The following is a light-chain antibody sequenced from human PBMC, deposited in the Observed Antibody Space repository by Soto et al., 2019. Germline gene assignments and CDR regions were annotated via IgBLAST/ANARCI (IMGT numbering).Light chain of an antibody. V-gene: IGKV1-39*01. J-gene: IGKJ5*01. Sequence: DIQVTQSPSSLSPSVGDRVTITCRTSQNISSHLNWYQQKPGKAPKLLIYAASSLQSGVPSTFSGSGSGTDFTLTISSLPPEDFEPYFCQQSYSIPITFGQGTRLEIK. CDR1: QNISSH. CDR3: QQSYSIPIT. CDR2: AAS.